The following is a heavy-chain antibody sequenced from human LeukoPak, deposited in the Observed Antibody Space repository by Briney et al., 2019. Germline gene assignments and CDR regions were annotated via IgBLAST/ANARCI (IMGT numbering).Heavy chain of an antibody. CDR2: ISGSGDNT. Sequence: GGSLRLSCAASGFTFSSYAMSWVRQAPGKGLEWVSTISGSGDNTYYADSVKGRFTISRDNSKSTLCLQLNSLRVEDTAVYYCAKDLGHIVVVPAAPGGDYWGQGTLVTVSS. D-gene: IGHD2-2*01. V-gene: IGHV3-23*01. CDR3: AKDLGHIVVVPAAPGGDY. CDR1: GFTFSSYA. J-gene: IGHJ4*02.